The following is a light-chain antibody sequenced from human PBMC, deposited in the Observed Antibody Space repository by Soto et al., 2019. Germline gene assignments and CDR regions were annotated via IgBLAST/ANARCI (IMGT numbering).Light chain of an antibody. CDR1: SSNIGAGYD. CDR3: QSYDSSLSAWV. Sequence: QSVLTQPTSMSGAPGQRVTISCIGSSSNIGAGYDVHWYQQFPGTAPKLLIHGNINRPSGVPDRFSGSKSGTSASLAITGLQAEDETDYYCQSYDSSLSAWVFGGGTEVTVL. CDR2: GNI. J-gene: IGLJ3*02. V-gene: IGLV1-40*01.